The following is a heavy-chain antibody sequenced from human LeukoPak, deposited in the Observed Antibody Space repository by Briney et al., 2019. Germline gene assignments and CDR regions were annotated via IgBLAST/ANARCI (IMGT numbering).Heavy chain of an antibody. CDR3: ARGRTAGIAVAGDY. D-gene: IGHD6-19*01. CDR1: GYTFTGYY. CDR2: INPNSGGT. V-gene: IGHV1-2*02. J-gene: IGHJ4*02. Sequence: ASVKVSCKASGYTFTGYYMHWVRQAPGQGLDWMGWINPNSGGTNYAQKFQGRVTMTRDTSISTAYMELSRLRSDDTAVYYCARGRTAGIAVAGDYWGQGTLVTVSS.